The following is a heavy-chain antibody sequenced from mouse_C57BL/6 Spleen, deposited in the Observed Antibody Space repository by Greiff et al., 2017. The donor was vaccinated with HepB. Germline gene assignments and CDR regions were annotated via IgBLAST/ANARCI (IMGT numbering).Heavy chain of an antibody. CDR3: ARTDDDFDY. CDR2: IYPGDGDT. CDR1: GYAFSSSW. J-gene: IGHJ2*01. D-gene: IGHD2-12*01. V-gene: IGHV1-82*01. Sequence: QVQLQQSGPELVKPGASVKISCKASGYAFSSSWMNWVKQRPGKGLEWIGRIYPGDGDTNYNGKFKGKATLTADKSSSTAYMQLSSLTSEDSAVYFCARTDDDFDYWGQGTTLTVSS.